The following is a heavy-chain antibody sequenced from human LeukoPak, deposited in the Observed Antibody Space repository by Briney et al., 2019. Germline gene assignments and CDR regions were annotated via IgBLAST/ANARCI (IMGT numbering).Heavy chain of an antibody. CDR3: ARDLGFGDNN. V-gene: IGHV3-74*01. CDR2: INDDGSAT. CDR1: GFTFSNYW. Sequence: GGSLRLSCAASGFTFSNYWMHWVRQVPGKGLVWVSRINDDGSATFYADSVKGRFTISRHNYRNELYLQMNSLRADDTAVYYCARDLGFGDNNWGQGTLVTVSS. D-gene: IGHD3-10*01. J-gene: IGHJ4*02.